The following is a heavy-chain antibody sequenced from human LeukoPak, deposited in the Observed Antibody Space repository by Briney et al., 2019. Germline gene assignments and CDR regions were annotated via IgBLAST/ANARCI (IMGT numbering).Heavy chain of an antibody. Sequence: PSETLSLTCAVYGGSFSGYYWSWIRQPPGKGLEWIGEINHSGSTNYNPSLKSRVTISVDTSKNQFSLKLSSVTAADTAVYYCARQRGLEQGGRYFDYWGQGTLVTVSS. CDR1: GGSFSGYY. D-gene: IGHD1/OR15-1a*01. J-gene: IGHJ4*02. V-gene: IGHV4-34*01. CDR2: INHSGST. CDR3: ARQRGLEQGGRYFDY.